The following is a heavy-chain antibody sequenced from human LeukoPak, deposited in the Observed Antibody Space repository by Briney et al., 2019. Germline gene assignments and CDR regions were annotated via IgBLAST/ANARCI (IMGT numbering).Heavy chain of an antibody. J-gene: IGHJ6*03. CDR3: ARSQYSSGPANYYYYYYTDV. D-gene: IGHD6-19*01. CDR1: GFSVSSNY. CDR2: IYSGGST. Sequence: GGSLRLSCAVSGFSVSSNYMTWVRQAPGKGLEWVSVIYSGGSTYYADSVKGRFTISRDNSKNTLYLQMNSLRAEDTAVYYCARSQYSSGPANYYYYYYTDVWGKGTTVTVSS. V-gene: IGHV3-53*01.